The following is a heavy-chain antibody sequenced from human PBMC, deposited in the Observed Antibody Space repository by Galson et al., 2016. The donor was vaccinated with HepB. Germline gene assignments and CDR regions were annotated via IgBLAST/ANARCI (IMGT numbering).Heavy chain of an antibody. CDR3: ASTASTVSDGALDI. D-gene: IGHD3-10*01. CDR1: GFTFSDSG. Sequence: SLRLSCAASGFTFSDSGMHWVRQAPGKGLEWVAVTSYDGSKKYYADSVKGRFTISRDNSKNTLYLQMNSLRAEDTAVYYCASTASTVSDGALDIWGEGKMVTVSS. V-gene: IGHV3-30*03. J-gene: IGHJ3*02. CDR2: TSYDGSKK.